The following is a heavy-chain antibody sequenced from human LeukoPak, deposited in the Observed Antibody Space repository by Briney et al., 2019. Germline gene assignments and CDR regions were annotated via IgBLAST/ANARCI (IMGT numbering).Heavy chain of an antibody. J-gene: IGHJ4*02. V-gene: IGHV3-74*01. CDR1: GFTVSGTW. CDR3: GTAFEF. CDR2: INKDGRST. D-gene: IGHD5-18*01. Sequence: GGSLRLSCAASGFTVSGTWMHWVRQAPGKGLVWVSRINKDGRSTSYADPVKGRFTISRDNAKNTLYMQMNSLRAEDTAVYYCGTAFEFWGQGTLVTVSS.